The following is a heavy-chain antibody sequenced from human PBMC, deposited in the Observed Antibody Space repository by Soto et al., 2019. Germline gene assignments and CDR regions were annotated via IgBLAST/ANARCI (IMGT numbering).Heavy chain of an antibody. Sequence: GGSLRLSCAASGFTFSSYGMHWVRQAPGKGLEWVAVIWYDGSNKYYADSVKGRFTISRDNSKNTLYLQMNSLRAEDTAVYYCARDLLAAAGGDYYYYGMDVWGQGTTVTVSS. J-gene: IGHJ6*02. V-gene: IGHV3-33*01. CDR1: GFTFSSYG. CDR3: ARDLLAAAGGDYYYYGMDV. D-gene: IGHD6-13*01. CDR2: IWYDGSNK.